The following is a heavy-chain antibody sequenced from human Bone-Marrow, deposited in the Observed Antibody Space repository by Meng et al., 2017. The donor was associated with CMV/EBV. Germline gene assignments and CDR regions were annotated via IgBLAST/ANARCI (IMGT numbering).Heavy chain of an antibody. CDR2: ISSSGRTI. CDR1: GFTFSSYE. CDR3: AILGGYCTNGVCYFSFDYGMAV. D-gene: IGHD2-8*01. V-gene: IGHV3-48*03. Sequence: GESLKISCAASGFTFSSYEMNWVRQAPGKGLEWVSYISSSGRTIYYADSVKGRFTISRDNAKNSLYLQMNSLRAEDTAVYYCAILGGYCTNGVCYFSFDYGMAVWGQGNTVHVSS. J-gene: IGHJ6*01.